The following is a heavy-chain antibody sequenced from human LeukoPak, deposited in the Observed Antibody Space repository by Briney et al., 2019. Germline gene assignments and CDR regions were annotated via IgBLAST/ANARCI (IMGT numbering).Heavy chain of an antibody. D-gene: IGHD5-12*01. CDR3: ARESDGVTLVATSI. V-gene: IGHV7-4-1*02. J-gene: IGHJ4*02. CDR2: INTNTGNP. CDR1: GYTFTSYA. Sequence: ASVKVSCKASGYTFTSYAMNWVRQAPGQGLEWMGWINTNTGNPTYAQGFTGRFAFSLDTSVSTAYLQISSLKAEDTAVYYCARESDGVTLVATSIWGQGTLDTVPS.